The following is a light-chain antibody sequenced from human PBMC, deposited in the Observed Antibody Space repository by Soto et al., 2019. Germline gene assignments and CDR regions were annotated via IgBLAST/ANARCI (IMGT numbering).Light chain of an antibody. CDR2: AVN. CDR1: IRDVGDYNY. V-gene: IGLV2-11*01. Sequence: QSALTQPRSVSGSPGQTVTISCTGTIRDVGDYNYVSWYQQHPGKAPRLLIYAVNMRPSGVPDRFSGSKSGNTASLTISGLQAEDEADYSCCSYAGSYTWVFGGGTKLTVL. CDR3: CSYAGSYTWV. J-gene: IGLJ3*02.